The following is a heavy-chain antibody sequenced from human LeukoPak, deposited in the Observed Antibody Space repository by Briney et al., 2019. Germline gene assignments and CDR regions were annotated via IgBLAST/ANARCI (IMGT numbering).Heavy chain of an antibody. J-gene: IGHJ4*02. Sequence: GGSLRLSCAASGFTFDDYSMSWVRQAPGKGLELVSGINWNGGSTGYADSVKGRFTISRDNAKNSLYLQMNSLRAEDTALYYCARERHGITGTLFDYWGQGTLVTVSS. CDR2: INWNGGST. CDR1: GFTFDDYS. V-gene: IGHV3-20*04. D-gene: IGHD1-20*01. CDR3: ARERHGITGTLFDY.